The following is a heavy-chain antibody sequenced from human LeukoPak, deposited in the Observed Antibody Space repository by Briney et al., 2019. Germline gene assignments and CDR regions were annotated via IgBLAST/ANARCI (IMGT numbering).Heavy chain of an antibody. Sequence: PGGSLRVSCAGSGFAVNSNYMRLGRQAPGRGLEWVSIIYSSSSTYYADSVKGRFTISRDNSKNSLYLQMNSLTSEDTAVYYCAKEGTASKPSDLDHWGHGILVTVSS. J-gene: IGHJ4*01. CDR2: IYSSSST. V-gene: IGHV3-66*03. D-gene: IGHD1/OR15-1a*01. CDR1: GFAVNSNY. CDR3: AKEGTASKPSDLDH.